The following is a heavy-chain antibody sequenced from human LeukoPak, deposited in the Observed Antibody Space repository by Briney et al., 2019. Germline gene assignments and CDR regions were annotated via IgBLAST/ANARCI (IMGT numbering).Heavy chain of an antibody. CDR2: IASDGSST. V-gene: IGHV3-74*01. CDR1: GFTFSSYW. J-gene: IGHJ4*02. CDR3: ARGRPHGNDY. Sequence: GGSLRLSCAASGFTFSSYWMNWVRQAPGKGLVWVSRIASDGSSTTYADSVKGRFSISRDNAKNTLYLQMNSLRAEDTAVYYCARGRPHGNDYWGQGTLVTVSS. D-gene: IGHD4-23*01.